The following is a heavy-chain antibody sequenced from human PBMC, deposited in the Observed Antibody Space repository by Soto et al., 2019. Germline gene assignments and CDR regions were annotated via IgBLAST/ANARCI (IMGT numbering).Heavy chain of an antibody. V-gene: IGHV4-30-2*01. Sequence: QLLLQESDSGLVKPSQTLSLTCAVSGASVSSAVSSWTWIRQPPGKGLEWIGYIVHTGNRYQSESTSDNPSLESRVTISVDRSNNQVSLKLTSVTAADTAVYYCARGRDWFDPWGQGTLVTVSS. D-gene: IGHD1-26*01. CDR2: IVHTGNRYQSEST. CDR1: GASVSSAVSS. CDR3: ARGRDWFDP. J-gene: IGHJ5*02.